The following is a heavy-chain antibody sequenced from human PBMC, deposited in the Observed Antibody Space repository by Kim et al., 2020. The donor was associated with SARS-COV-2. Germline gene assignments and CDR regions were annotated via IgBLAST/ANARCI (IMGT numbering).Heavy chain of an antibody. D-gene: IGHD4-17*01. V-gene: IGHV4-34*04. Sequence: SLRSRATISVDPSKNQFSLKLSSVTAADTAVYYCARGSPLTVTTRNAFDIWGQGTMVTVSS. J-gene: IGHJ3*02. CDR3: ARGSPLTVTTRNAFDI.